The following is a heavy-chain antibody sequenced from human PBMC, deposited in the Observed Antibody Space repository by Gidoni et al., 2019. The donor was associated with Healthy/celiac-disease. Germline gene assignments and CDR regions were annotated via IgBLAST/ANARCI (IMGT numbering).Heavy chain of an antibody. D-gene: IGHD6-13*01. CDR3: ASDKPSAGIFDY. V-gene: IGHV1-69*02. CDR2: ILLLLGIA. CDR1: GGTFSIYT. Sequence: QVQLVQSGAEVTKPGSSVKVSCKASGGTFSIYTISWLRQAPGQGLQWMERILLLLGIANYAQNCQGRVTITADKSTSTAYIELSSLRSEDTVVYYCASDKPSAGIFDYWGQGTLVTVSS. J-gene: IGHJ4*02.